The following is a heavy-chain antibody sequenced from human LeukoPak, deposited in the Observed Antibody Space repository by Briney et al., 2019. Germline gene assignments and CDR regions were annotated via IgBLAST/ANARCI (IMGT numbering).Heavy chain of an antibody. CDR2: ISWNSGSI. Sequence: GGSLRLSCAASGFTFDDYAMHWVRQAPGKGLEWVSGISWNSGSIGYADSVKGRLTISRDNAKNSLYLQMNSLRAEDTALYYCAKDMGDYGDYYFDYWGQGTLVTVSS. CDR3: AKDMGDYGDYYFDY. J-gene: IGHJ4*02. V-gene: IGHV3-9*01. D-gene: IGHD4-17*01. CDR1: GFTFDDYA.